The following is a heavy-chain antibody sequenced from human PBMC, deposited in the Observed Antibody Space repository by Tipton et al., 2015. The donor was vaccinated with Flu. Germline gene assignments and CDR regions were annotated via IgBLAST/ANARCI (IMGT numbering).Heavy chain of an antibody. D-gene: IGHD2/OR15-2a*01. CDR1: GYSISSGFY. CDR3: ARLSLSFNAFDI. J-gene: IGHJ3*02. CDR2: IYHSGST. Sequence: TLSLTCTVSGYSISSGFYWGWIRQPPGKGLEWIGNIYHSGSTFYNPSLKSRVTISVDTSKNQFSLKLSSVTAADTAVYYCARLSLSFNAFDIWGQGTTVIVSS. V-gene: IGHV4-38-2*02.